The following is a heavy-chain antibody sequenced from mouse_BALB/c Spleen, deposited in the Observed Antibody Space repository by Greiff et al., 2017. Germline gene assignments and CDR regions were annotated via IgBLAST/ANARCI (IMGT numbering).Heavy chain of an antibody. CDR2: IRNKANGYTT. Sequence: EVQGVESGGGLVQPGGSLRLSCATSGFTFTDYYMSWVRQPPGKALEWLGFIRNKANGYTTEYSASVKGRFTISRDNSQSILYLQMNTLRAEDSATYYCARDYDEAWFAYWGQGTLVTVSA. D-gene: IGHD2-12*01. J-gene: IGHJ3*01. CDR1: GFTFTDYY. CDR3: ARDYDEAWFAY. V-gene: IGHV7-3*02.